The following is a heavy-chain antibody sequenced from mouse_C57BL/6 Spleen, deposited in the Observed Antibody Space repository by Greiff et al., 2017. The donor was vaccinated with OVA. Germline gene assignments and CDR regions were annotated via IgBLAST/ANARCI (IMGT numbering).Heavy chain of an antibody. CDR2: IDPENGDT. J-gene: IGHJ2*01. CDR3: TITGTDD. Sequence: VQLQQSGAELVRPGASVKLSCTASGFNIKDDYMHWVKQRPEQGLEWIGWIDPENGDTEYASKFQGKATITADTSSNTAYLQLSSLTSEDTAVYYCTITGTDDWGQGTTLTVSS. D-gene: IGHD4-1*01. CDR1: GFNIKDDY. V-gene: IGHV14-4*01.